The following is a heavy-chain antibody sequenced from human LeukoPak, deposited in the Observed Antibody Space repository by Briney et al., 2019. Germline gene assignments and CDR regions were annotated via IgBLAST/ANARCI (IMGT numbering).Heavy chain of an antibody. CDR2: LNNDGSST. D-gene: IGHD2-15*01. J-gene: IGHJ3*02. Sequence: GGSLRLSCAASGFTFSSYWMHWVRHAPGKGLVWVSRLNNDGSSTNYADSVKGRFTISGDNAKNTLYLQMNSLRAEDTAVYYCARIAWDAFDIWGQGTMVTVSS. V-gene: IGHV3-74*01. CDR3: ARIAWDAFDI. CDR1: GFTFSSYW.